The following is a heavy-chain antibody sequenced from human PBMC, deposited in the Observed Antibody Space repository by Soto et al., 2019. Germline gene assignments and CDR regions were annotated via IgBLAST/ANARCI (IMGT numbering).Heavy chain of an antibody. CDR2: IYYSGST. CDR3: AGTYDYGSGSPRFGY. V-gene: IGHV4-39*01. CDR1: GGSISSSSYY. J-gene: IGHJ4*02. D-gene: IGHD3-10*01. Sequence: SETLSLTCTVSGGSISSSSYYWGWIRQPPGKGLEWIGSIYYSGSTYYNPSLKSRVAISVDTSKNQFPLKLSSVTAADTAVYYCAGTYDYGSGSPRFGYWGQGTLVTVSP.